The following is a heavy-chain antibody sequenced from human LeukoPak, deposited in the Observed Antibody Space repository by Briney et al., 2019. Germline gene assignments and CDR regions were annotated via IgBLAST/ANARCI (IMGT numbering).Heavy chain of an antibody. J-gene: IGHJ5*02. CDR1: GGSISSSSYY. Sequence: PSETLSLTCTVSGGSISSSSYYWGWIRQPPGKGLEWIGSIYYSGSTYYNPSLKSRITIPVDTSKNQFSLKLSSVTAADTAVYYCASVLTTYYYGSGSYFWFDPWGQGTLVTVSS. CDR3: ASVLTTYYYGSGSYFWFDP. V-gene: IGHV4-39*01. CDR2: IYYSGST. D-gene: IGHD3-10*01.